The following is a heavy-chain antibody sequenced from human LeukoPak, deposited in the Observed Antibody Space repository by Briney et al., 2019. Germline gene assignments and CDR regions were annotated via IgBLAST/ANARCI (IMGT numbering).Heavy chain of an antibody. J-gene: IGHJ3*02. CDR2: IYYSGSS. CDR3: ARVAPMYYYDSSGHNPDAFDI. V-gene: IGHV4-39*07. Sequence: SETLSLTRTVSGGSISSSSYYWGWIRQPPGKGLEWIGSIYYSGSSYYNPSLKSRVTISVDTSKNQFSLKLSSVTAADTAVHYCARVAPMYYYDSSGHNPDAFDIWGQGTMVTVSS. CDR1: GGSISSSSYY. D-gene: IGHD3-22*01.